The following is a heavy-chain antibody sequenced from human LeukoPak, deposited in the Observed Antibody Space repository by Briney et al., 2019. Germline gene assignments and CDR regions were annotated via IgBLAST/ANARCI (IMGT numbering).Heavy chain of an antibody. J-gene: IGHJ4*02. CDR2: ISGSGGTT. D-gene: IGHD3-10*01. CDR3: ARGGSVFAYFFDY. V-gene: IGHV3-23*01. Sequence: GRSLRLSCVAAGSIFSKYAMAWARLTAGKVMEWVSAISGSGGTTYYADSVKGRFTISSDSSTNTLYLQLSSLRAEDTAIYYCARGGSVFAYFFDYWGQGTLVTVSS. CDR1: GSIFSKYA.